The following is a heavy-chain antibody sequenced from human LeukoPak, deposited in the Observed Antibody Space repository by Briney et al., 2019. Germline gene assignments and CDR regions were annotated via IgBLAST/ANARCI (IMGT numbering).Heavy chain of an antibody. V-gene: IGHV3-23*01. J-gene: IGHJ4*02. CDR2: ISGSGGST. D-gene: IGHD1-20*01. Sequence: GGSLRLSCAASGFTFSSYAMSWVRQAPGKGLEWVSAISGSGGSTYYADSVKGRFTISRDNSKNTLYLQMNSLRAEDTAVYYCARDIGTLDDNWKGGHGDYWGQGTLVTVSS. CDR3: ARDIGTLDDNWKGGHGDY. CDR1: GFTFSSYA.